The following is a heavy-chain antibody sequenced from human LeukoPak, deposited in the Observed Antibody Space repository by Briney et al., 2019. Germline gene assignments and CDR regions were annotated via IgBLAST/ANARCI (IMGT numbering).Heavy chain of an antibody. V-gene: IGHV1-18*01. CDR2: ISAYNGNT. Sequence: ASVRVSCKASGYTFTSYGVIWVRQAPGQRPEWMGWISAYNGNTNYAQKLQGRVTMTTDTSTSTAYMELRSLRSDDTAVYYCARVIAAAGTGVYFDYWGQGTLVTVSS. CDR3: ARVIAAAGTGVYFDY. CDR1: GYTFTSYG. J-gene: IGHJ4*02. D-gene: IGHD6-13*01.